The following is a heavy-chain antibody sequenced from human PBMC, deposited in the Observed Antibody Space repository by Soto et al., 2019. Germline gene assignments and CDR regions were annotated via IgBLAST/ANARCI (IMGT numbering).Heavy chain of an antibody. V-gene: IGHV1-69*06. J-gene: IGHJ4*02. CDR3: ARGGGVGATTGWD. Sequence: QVQLVQSGAEVKKPGSSVKVSCKASGGTFSSYAISWVRQAPGQGLEWMGGIIPIFGTANYAQKFQGRVTIPADISTSTAYMGRSSLRSGDRAVYYCARGGGVGATTGWDWGQGTLVTVSS. CDR1: GGTFSSYA. D-gene: IGHD1-26*01. CDR2: IIPIFGTA.